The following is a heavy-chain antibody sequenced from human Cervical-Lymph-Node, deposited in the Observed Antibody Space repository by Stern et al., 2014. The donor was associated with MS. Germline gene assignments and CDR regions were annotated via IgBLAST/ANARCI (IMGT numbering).Heavy chain of an antibody. CDR2: ISYDGNHK. CDR3: ARDYEDTSMHFDH. J-gene: IGHJ4*02. D-gene: IGHD2-8*01. V-gene: IGHV3-30*03. Sequence: VQLVESGGAVVQPGRSLRLSCAASGFTFSSYGMHWVRQAPGKGLEWVTVISYDGNHKYYAASVKGRFTISRDNSKNTLHLQMNSVTPDDTAIYYCARDYEDTSMHFDHWGQGTLVTVSS. CDR1: GFTFSSYG.